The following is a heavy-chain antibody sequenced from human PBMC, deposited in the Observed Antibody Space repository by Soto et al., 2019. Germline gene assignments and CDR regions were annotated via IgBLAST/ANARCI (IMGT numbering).Heavy chain of an antibody. CDR1: GFNFLSFA. CDR2: VVVGSGNT. V-gene: IGHV1-58*01. Sequence: SVKVSCKASGFNFLSFAVQWVRQTRGQRLEWIGSVVVGSGNTDYAPKFQERVTIARDMSTNTAYMELSSLTSEDTAMYYCAANDSPNPGGGSWGQGTLGTVSS. J-gene: IGHJ5*02. CDR3: AANDSPNPGGGS. D-gene: IGHD3-16*01.